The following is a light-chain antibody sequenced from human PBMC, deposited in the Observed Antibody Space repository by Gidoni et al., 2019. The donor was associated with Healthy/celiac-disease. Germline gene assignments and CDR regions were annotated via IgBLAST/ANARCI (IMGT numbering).Light chain of an antibody. CDR2: WAS. Sequence: DIVMTQSPDSLAVSLGERATINCKSSQSVLYSSNNKNYLAWYQQKPGQPPTLLIYWASTRESGVPARFSGSGSGTDFTLTISSLQAEDVAVYYCQQYYSTPLFTFGPXTKVDIK. CDR1: QSVLYSSNNKNY. J-gene: IGKJ3*01. CDR3: QQYYSTPLFT. V-gene: IGKV4-1*01.